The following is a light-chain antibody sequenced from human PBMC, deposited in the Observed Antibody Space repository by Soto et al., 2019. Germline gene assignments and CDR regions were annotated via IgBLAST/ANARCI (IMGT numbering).Light chain of an antibody. CDR3: QQRSNWLFT. J-gene: IGKJ2*01. V-gene: IGKV3-11*01. CDR2: DAS. CDR1: QSVSSY. Sequence: EIVLTQSPATLSLSPGARATLSCRASQSVSSYLAWYQQKPGKAPRLLIYDASNMATGIPARFSGSGSGTDFTLTISSLEPEDFAVYYCQQRSNWLFTFGQGTKLEIK.